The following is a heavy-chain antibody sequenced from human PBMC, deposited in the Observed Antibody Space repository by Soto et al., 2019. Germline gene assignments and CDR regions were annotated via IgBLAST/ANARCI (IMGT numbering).Heavy chain of an antibody. Sequence: ASVKVSCKASGLTFTSHWMHWVRQAPGQGLEWMGVINPSGTSTIYAQTFQGRVTMTRDTSASTVYLELSSLRSEDTAVYYCARDQGDNSGGCSFWWCDRWGQRTLVTVSS. D-gene: IGHD2-15*01. CDR2: INPSGTST. CDR1: GLTFTSHW. J-gene: IGHJ5*02. CDR3: ARDQGDNSGGCSFWWCDR. V-gene: IGHV1-46*01.